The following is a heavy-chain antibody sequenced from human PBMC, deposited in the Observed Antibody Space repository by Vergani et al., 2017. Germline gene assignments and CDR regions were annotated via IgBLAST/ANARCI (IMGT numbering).Heavy chain of an antibody. CDR1: GFTFDDYA. J-gene: IGHJ5*02. V-gene: IGHV3-9*01. CDR3: AKGIDYGDNWFDP. Sequence: EVQLVESGGGLVQPGRSLRLSCAASGFTFDDYAMHLVRQAPGKGLEWVSGISWNSGSIGYADSVKGRFTISRDNAKNSLYLQMNSLRAEDTALYYCAKGIDYGDNWFDPWGQGTLVTVSS. CDR2: ISWNSGSI. D-gene: IGHD4-17*01.